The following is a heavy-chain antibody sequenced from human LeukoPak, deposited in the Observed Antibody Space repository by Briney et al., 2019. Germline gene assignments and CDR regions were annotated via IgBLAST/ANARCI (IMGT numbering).Heavy chain of an antibody. Sequence: SETLSPTSTVSGDSISAKYWNWLRQPPGKGLEWVAFIYYNGRPNSNPSLKSRVTISVDTSKNQFPLMLSSVTGADTAVYYWARDGLEYDSSGYYYLWPDYWGQGTPVTVSS. CDR3: ARDGLEYDSSGYYYLWPDY. D-gene: IGHD3-22*01. CDR2: IYYNGRP. V-gene: IGHV4-59*01. J-gene: IGHJ4*02. CDR1: GDSISAKY.